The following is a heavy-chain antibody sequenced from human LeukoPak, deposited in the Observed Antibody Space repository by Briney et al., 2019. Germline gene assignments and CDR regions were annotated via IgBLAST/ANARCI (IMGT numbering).Heavy chain of an antibody. CDR2: IYPGDSDT. J-gene: IGHJ4*02. CDR3: ARPLDAVAGTSSDY. V-gene: IGHV5-51*03. Sequence: PGESLKISCKGSGYSSTNYWIGWVRQMPGKGLEWMGVIYPGDSDTRYSPSFQGQVTISVDKSISTAYLHWSSLKASDTAMYYCARPLDAVAGTSSDYWGQGTLLTVSS. D-gene: IGHD6-19*01. CDR1: GYSSTNYW.